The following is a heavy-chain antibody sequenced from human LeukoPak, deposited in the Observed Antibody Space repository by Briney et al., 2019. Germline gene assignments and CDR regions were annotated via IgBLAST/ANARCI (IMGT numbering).Heavy chain of an antibody. CDR1: GYTFTSYY. CDR3: ARGRGYGQSNWVDP. Sequence: ASVQVSCKTSGYTFTSYYIHWLRQAPGQRFEWMGWSDPKSGATKYEHFQGRVTMTRDTSISTAYMELSRLTSDDTAVYYCARGRGYGQSNWVDPWGQGTMVTVSA. D-gene: IGHD4-17*01. CDR2: SDPKSGAT. J-gene: IGHJ5*02. V-gene: IGHV1-2*02.